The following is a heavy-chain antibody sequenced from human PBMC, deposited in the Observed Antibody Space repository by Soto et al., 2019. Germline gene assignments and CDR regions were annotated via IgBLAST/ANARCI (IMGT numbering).Heavy chain of an antibody. CDR2: ISYDGTNK. V-gene: IGHV3-30*18. CDR1: GFTFSTYG. CDR3: AKDLQSYGDYDYYCYGMDV. Sequence: QVQLVESGGGEVQPGRSLTISCAASGFTFSTYGMHWVGRPPGRGRGGGEVISYDGTNKFYSDSVKGRFTISRDNFKNTLTLQMNSLRADDTAVYSCAKDLQSYGDYDYYCYGMDVWGLGTRVTVSS. D-gene: IGHD4-17*01. J-gene: IGHJ6*02.